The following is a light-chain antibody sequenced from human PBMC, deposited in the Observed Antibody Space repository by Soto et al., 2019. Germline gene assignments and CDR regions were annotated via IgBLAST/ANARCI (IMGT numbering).Light chain of an antibody. J-gene: IGLJ1*01. Sequence: QSVLTQPASVSGSPGQSITISCTGTSSDVGGYKYVSWYQQHPGKAPRLIIYEASNRPSGVSNRFSGSKSGNRASLTISGLQAEDEADYYCTSFTTTTSLAYVFGAGTKLTVL. CDR3: TSFTTTTSLAYV. CDR2: EAS. V-gene: IGLV2-14*01. CDR1: SSDVGGYKY.